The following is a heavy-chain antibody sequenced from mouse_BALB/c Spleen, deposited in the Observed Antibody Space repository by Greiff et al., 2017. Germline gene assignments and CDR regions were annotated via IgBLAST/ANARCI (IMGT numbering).Heavy chain of an antibody. D-gene: IGHD3-1*01. J-gene: IGHJ3*01. V-gene: IGHV3-2*02. CDR2: ISYSGST. CDR3: ARGREGELALQFAY. Sequence: EVHLVESGPGLVKPSQSLSLTCTVTGYSITSDYAWNWIRQFPGNKLEWMGYISYSGSTSYNPSLKSRISITRDTSKNQFFLQLNSVTTEDTATYYCARGREGELALQFAYWGEGTLVTVS. CDR1: GYSITSDYA.